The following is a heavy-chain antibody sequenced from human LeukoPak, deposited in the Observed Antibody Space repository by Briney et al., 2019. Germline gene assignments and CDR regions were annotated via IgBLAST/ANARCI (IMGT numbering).Heavy chain of an antibody. CDR1: GFTFSSYS. Sequence: GGSLRLSCAASGFTFSSYSMNWVRQAPGKGLEWVSYISSSSTTIYCADSVRGRFTISRDNAKNSLYLQVNSLRAEDTAVYYCAREYCSSTSCCIDYWGQGTLVTVSS. CDR2: ISSSSTTI. V-gene: IGHV3-48*01. J-gene: IGHJ4*02. CDR3: AREYCSSTSCCIDY. D-gene: IGHD2-2*01.